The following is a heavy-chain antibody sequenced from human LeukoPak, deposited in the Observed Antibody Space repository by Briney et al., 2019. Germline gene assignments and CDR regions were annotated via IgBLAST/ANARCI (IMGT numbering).Heavy chain of an antibody. V-gene: IGHV4-59*01. CDR1: GGSISSYY. CDR3: ARCGSSPAFDI. J-gene: IGHJ3*02. D-gene: IGHD6-6*01. CDR2: IYYSGST. Sequence: SETLSLTCTVSGGSISSYYWSWIRQPPRKGLEWIGYIYYSGSTNYNPSLKSRVTISVDTSKNQFSLKLSSVTAADTAVYYCARCGSSPAFDIWGQGTMVTVSS.